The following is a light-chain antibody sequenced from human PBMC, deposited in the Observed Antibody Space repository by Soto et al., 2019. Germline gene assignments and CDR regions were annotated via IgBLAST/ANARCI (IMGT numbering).Light chain of an antibody. J-gene: IGLJ2*01. Sequence: QSALTQPASVSGSPGQSITISCTGTSSDVGSYNLVSWYQQHPGKAPKLMIYEGSKRPSGVSNRFSGSKSGKTASLTISGLQAEDEADYYCCSYAGSSTSYVVFGGGTQLTVL. V-gene: IGLV2-23*01. CDR3: CSYAGSSTSYVV. CDR2: EGS. CDR1: SSDVGSYNL.